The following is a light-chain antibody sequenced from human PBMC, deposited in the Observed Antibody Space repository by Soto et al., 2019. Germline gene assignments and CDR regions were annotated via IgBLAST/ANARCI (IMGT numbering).Light chain of an antibody. J-gene: IGKJ5*01. CDR2: DAS. CDR1: ENVRTF. V-gene: IGKV3-20*01. CDR3: QQYGSSPGT. Sequence: EVVLTQSPATLSLSPGERATLSCRASENVRTFVDWYQQKPGQAPRLLIYDASNRATGIPARFSGSGSGTDFTLTISRLEPEDFAVYYCQQYGSSPGTFGQGTRLEIK.